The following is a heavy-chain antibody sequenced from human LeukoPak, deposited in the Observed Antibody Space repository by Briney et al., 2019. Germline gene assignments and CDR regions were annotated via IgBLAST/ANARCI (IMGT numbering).Heavy chain of an antibody. J-gene: IGHJ4*02. Sequence: GGSLRLSCAASGFTFSSYEMNWVRQAPGEGLEWVSAFSGSGFSTYYADSVKGRFTISRDSSKNTLYLQMNSLRVEDTAVYYCAKGHGSSWAFFDYWGQGALVTVSS. CDR2: FSGSGFST. D-gene: IGHD6-13*01. CDR3: AKGHGSSWAFFDY. V-gene: IGHV3-23*01. CDR1: GFTFSSYE.